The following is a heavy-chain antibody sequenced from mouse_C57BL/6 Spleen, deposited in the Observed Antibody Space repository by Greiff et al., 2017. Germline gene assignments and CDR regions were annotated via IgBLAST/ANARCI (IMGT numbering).Heavy chain of an antibody. V-gene: IGHV1-52*01. D-gene: IGHD4-1*01. CDR3: ARSLTGYYAMDY. CDR1: GYTFTSYW. CDR2: IDPSDSET. J-gene: IGHJ4*01. Sequence: QVQLKQPGAELVRPGSSVKLSCKASGYTFTSYWMHWVKQRPIQGLEWIGNIDPSDSETHYNQKFKDKATLTVDKSSSTAYMQLSSLTSEDSAVYYCARSLTGYYAMDYWGQGTSVTVSS.